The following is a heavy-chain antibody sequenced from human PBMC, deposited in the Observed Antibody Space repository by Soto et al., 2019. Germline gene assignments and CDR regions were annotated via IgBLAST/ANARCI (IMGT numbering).Heavy chain of an antibody. V-gene: IGHV1-69*01. CDR1: GGTFSSNA. J-gene: IGHJ6*02. CDR2: IIPVFGTA. D-gene: IGHD6-13*01. CDR3: ARDHGVAEAAPNYFYNGIDV. Sequence: QVQLVQSGAEVKKPGSSVKVSCKASGGTFSSNAITWVRQAPGQGLEWMGGIIPVFGTANYAQKFQGRGTITAEESTSTAYMELSSLRSEDTAVYYCARDHGVAEAAPNYFYNGIDVWVRGTTVTVSS.